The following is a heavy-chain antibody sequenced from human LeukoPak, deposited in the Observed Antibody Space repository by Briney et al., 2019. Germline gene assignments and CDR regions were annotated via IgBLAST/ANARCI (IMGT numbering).Heavy chain of an antibody. Sequence: PGGSLRLSCVASGFTFSNYWMSWVRQAPGKGLEWVANIKQDGSGKYFVDSVKGRFTISRDNVKNSLYLQMNSLRAEDTAVYYCVRGSSGTAVRGVSWAWFDPWGQGTLVTVSS. J-gene: IGHJ5*02. CDR3: VRGSSGTAVRGVSWAWFDP. V-gene: IGHV3-7*05. CDR2: IKQDGSGK. CDR1: GFTFSNYW. D-gene: IGHD3-10*01.